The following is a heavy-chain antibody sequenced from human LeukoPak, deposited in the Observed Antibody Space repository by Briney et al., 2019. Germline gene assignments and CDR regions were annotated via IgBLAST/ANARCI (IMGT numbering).Heavy chain of an antibody. J-gene: IGHJ4*02. Sequence: PGGSLGLSCAASGFTFSGSAMHWVRQASGKGLEWVGRIRSKANSYATAYAASVKGRFTISRDDSKNTAYLQMDSLKTEDTAVYYCTAAVAGTMTDYWGQGTLVTVSS. CDR3: TAAVAGTMTDY. D-gene: IGHD6-19*01. CDR1: GFTFSGSA. CDR2: IRSKANSYAT. V-gene: IGHV3-73*01.